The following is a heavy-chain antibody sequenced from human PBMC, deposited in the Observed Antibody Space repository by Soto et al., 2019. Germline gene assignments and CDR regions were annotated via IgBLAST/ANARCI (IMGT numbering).Heavy chain of an antibody. CDR2: INPSGGST. V-gene: IGHV1-46*01. J-gene: IGHJ4*02. CDR1: GYTFTSYY. Sequence: ASVKVSCKASGYTFTSYYMHWVRQAPGQGLEWMGIINPSGGSTSYAQKFQGRVTMTRDTSTSTVYMELSSLRSEDTAVYYCARIDRIAVAGYYFDYWGQGTLVTVSS. CDR3: ARIDRIAVAGYYFDY. D-gene: IGHD6-19*01.